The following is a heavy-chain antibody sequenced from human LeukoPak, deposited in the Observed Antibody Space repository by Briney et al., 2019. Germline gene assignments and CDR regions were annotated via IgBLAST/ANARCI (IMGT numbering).Heavy chain of an antibody. Sequence: APVKVSCKASGYTFTGYYMHWVRQAPGQGLEWMGRINPNSGGTNYAQKFQGRVTMTRDTSISTAYMELSRLRSDDTAVYYCARLVVVAATRDYWGQGTLVTVSS. J-gene: IGHJ4*02. V-gene: IGHV1-2*06. CDR1: GYTFTGYY. CDR3: ARLVVVAATRDY. D-gene: IGHD2-15*01. CDR2: INPNSGGT.